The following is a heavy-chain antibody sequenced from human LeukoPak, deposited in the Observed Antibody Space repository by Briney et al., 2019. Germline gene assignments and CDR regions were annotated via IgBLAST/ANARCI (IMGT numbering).Heavy chain of an antibody. J-gene: IGHJ4*02. CDR3: ARAYYESSAYRHAVYFDY. Sequence: ASVKVSCKASGYTITDYYLHWVRQAPGQGLEWMGIINPSDDSTRYAQKFQGRVTMTKDTSTNTVYMHLSSLSSDDTAVYYCARAYYESSAYRHAVYFDYWGQGTLVTVSS. CDR2: INPSDDST. D-gene: IGHD3-22*01. V-gene: IGHV1-46*01. CDR1: GYTITDYY.